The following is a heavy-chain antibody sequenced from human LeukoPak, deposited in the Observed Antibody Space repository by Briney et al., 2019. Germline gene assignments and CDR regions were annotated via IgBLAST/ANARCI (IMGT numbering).Heavy chain of an antibody. Sequence: GGSLRLSCAASGFTFSSYSTNWVRQAPGKGREWVSSSSSGSTYMYYADSVKGRFTISRDNAQNSMYLQMNSLRAEDTAVYYCGRVGGRSKAAKGDAFDIWGQGTMVTVSS. D-gene: IGHD6-6*01. CDR1: GFTFSSYS. CDR2: SSSGSTYM. V-gene: IGHV3-21*01. CDR3: GRVGGRSKAAKGDAFDI. J-gene: IGHJ3*02.